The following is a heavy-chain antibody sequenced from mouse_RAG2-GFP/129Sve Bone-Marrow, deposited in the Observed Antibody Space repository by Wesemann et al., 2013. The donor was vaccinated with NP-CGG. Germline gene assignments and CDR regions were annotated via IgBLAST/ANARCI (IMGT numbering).Heavy chain of an antibody. Sequence: WIGLINPYNGGTSYNQKFKGKATLTVDKSSSTAYMELLSLTSEDSAVYYCARRGHPNYTWMDYWGQGTSVTVSS. D-gene: IGHD2-1*01. V-gene: IGHV1-26*01. CDR2: INPYNGGT. CDR3: ARRGHPNYTWMDY. J-gene: IGHJ4*01.